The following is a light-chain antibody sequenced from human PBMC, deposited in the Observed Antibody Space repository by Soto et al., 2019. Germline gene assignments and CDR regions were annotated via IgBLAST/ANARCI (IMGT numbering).Light chain of an antibody. CDR1: SSDVVGYNY. CDR2: DVS. J-gene: IGLJ2*01. CDR3: TSYTSSSTVV. V-gene: IGLV2-14*03. Sequence: QSVLTQPASVSGSPGQSITISCTGTSSDVVGYNYVPWYQHHPGKAPKLTIYDVSNRPSGVSNRFSGSKSGNTASLTISGLQAEDEADYYCTSYTSSSTVVFGGGTKLTVL.